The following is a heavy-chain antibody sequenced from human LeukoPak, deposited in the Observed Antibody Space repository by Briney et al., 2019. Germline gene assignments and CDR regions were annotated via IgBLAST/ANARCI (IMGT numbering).Heavy chain of an antibody. D-gene: IGHD2-21*02. CDR1: GGSFSGYY. Sequence: SETLSLTCAVYGGSFSGYYWSWIRQPPGKGLEWIGEVNHSGSTNYNPSLKSRVTISVDTSKNQFSLKLSSVTAADTAVYYCARFRLVEVTAPPDAFDIWGQGTMVTVSS. CDR3: ARFRLVEVTAPPDAFDI. J-gene: IGHJ3*02. CDR2: VNHSGST. V-gene: IGHV4-34*01.